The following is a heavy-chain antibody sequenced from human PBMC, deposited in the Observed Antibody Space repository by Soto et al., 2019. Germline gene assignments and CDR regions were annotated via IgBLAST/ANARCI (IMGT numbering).Heavy chain of an antibody. CDR2: IYYSGST. D-gene: IGHD6-19*01. CDR3: ARGFSGWYYIDY. CDR1: GGSISSYY. Sequence: SETLSLTCTVSGGSISSYYWSWIRQPPGKGLEWIGYIYYSGSTDYNPSLKSRVTISVDTSKNQFSLKLSSVTAADTAVYYCARGFSGWYYIDYWGQGTLVTVSS. V-gene: IGHV4-59*01. J-gene: IGHJ4*02.